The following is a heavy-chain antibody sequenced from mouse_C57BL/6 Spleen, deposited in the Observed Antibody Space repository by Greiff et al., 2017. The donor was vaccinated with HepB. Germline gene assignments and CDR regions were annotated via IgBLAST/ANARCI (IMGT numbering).Heavy chain of an antibody. V-gene: IGHV1-7*01. CDR3: ASPYDGYPFAN. CDR1: GYTFTSYW. Sequence: QVQLQQSGAELAKPGASVKLSCKASGYTFTSYWMHWVKQRPGQGLEWIGYINPSSGYTKYNQKFKDKATLTADKSSSTAYMQLSSLTYEDSAVYYCASPYDGYPFANWGQGTLVTVSA. D-gene: IGHD2-3*01. CDR2: INPSSGYT. J-gene: IGHJ3*01.